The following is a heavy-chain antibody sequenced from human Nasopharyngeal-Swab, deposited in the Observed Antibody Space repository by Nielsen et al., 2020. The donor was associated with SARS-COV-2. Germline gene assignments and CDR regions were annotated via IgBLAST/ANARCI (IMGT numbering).Heavy chain of an antibody. D-gene: IGHD3-10*01. J-gene: IGHJ4*02. CDR3: AKGPPILLWFGGFDY. CDR2: ISSSGSTI. Sequence: GESLKISCAASGFTFSDYYMSWIRQAPGKGLEWVSYISSSGSTIYYADSVKGRFTISRDNAKNSLYLQMNSLRAEDTAVYYCAKGPPILLWFGGFDYWGQGTLVTVSS. V-gene: IGHV3-11*01. CDR1: GFTFSDYY.